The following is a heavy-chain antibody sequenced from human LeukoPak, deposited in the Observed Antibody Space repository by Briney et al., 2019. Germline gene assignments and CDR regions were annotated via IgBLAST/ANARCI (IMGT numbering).Heavy chain of an antibody. CDR3: YGANAEH. Sequence: GGSLRLSCAASGFTFSSYWMHWVRQPPGKGLVWVSGTNTDGSSTMYAHSVKGRFTIARDNAKNTLYLQMNSLRAEDKAVYYCYGANAEHWGQGTLVTVSS. V-gene: IGHV3-74*03. D-gene: IGHD4-23*01. CDR2: TNTDGSST. J-gene: IGHJ1*01. CDR1: GFTFSSYW.